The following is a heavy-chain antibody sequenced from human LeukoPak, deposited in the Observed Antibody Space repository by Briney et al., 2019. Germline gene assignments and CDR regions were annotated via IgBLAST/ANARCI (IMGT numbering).Heavy chain of an antibody. V-gene: IGHV3-48*01. CDR2: ISSSSSTI. Sequence: PGGSLRLSCAASGFTFSSYSMNWVRQAPGKGLEWVSYISSSSSTIYYADSVKGRFTISRDNAKNSLYLQMNSLRAEDTAVYYCARDRADIVLMVYAKDVRQPGYYGMDVWGQGTTVTVPS. CDR3: ARDRADIVLMVYAKDVRQPGYYGMDV. D-gene: IGHD2-8*01. J-gene: IGHJ6*02. CDR1: GFTFSSYS.